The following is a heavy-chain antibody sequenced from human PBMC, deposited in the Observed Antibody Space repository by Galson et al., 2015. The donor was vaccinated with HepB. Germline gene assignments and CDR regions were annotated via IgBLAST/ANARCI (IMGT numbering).Heavy chain of an antibody. D-gene: IGHD4-17*01. Sequence: SVKVSCKASGYTFTSYAMHWVRQAPGQRLEWMGWINAGNGNTKYSQKFQGRVTITRDTSASTAFMELSSLRSEDTAVYYCARDRGTTYYFDYWGQGTLVTVSS. CDR2: INAGNGNT. J-gene: IGHJ4*02. CDR3: ARDRGTTYYFDY. CDR1: GYTFTSYA. V-gene: IGHV1-3*01.